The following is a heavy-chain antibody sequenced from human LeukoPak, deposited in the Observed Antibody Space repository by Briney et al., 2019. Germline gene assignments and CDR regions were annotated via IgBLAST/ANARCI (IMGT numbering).Heavy chain of an antibody. CDR2: INHSGST. CDR1: GGSFSGYY. Sequence: SETLSLTCAVYGGSFSGYYWSWIRQPPGKGLEWIGEINHSGSTNYNPSLKSRVTISVDTSKNQFSLKLSSVTAADTAVYYCARVGIPYGGYYFGYFDYWGQGTLVTVSS. J-gene: IGHJ4*02. D-gene: IGHD3-22*01. V-gene: IGHV4-34*01. CDR3: ARVGIPYGGYYFGYFDY.